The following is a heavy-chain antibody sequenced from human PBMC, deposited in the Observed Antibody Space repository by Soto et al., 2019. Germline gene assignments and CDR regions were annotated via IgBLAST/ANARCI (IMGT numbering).Heavy chain of an antibody. CDR2: ISYDGSNK. V-gene: IGHV3-30*18. D-gene: IGHD4-17*01. CDR1: GFTFSRYG. J-gene: IGHJ4*02. CDR3: ANQYGDYDYFDY. Sequence: GGSLRLSCAASGFTFSRYGMHWGRQARGKGLEWVAVISYDGSNKYYADSVKGRFTISRDNSKNTLYLQMDSLRAEDTAVYYCANQYGDYDYFDYWGQGTLVTVSS.